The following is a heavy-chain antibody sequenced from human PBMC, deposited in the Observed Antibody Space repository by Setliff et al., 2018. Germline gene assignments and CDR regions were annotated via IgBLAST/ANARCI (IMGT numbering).Heavy chain of an antibody. J-gene: IGHJ3*02. V-gene: IGHV5-51*01. D-gene: IGHD6-25*01. Sequence: HGESLTISCKGSGYRFITYWIGWVRQMPGKGLEWMGIVFSGDSDTRYSPSFQGQVTMSADKSINTAYLQWSSLKASDTAMYYCARLGAPASHDAFDIWGQGTMVTVSS. CDR3: ARLGAPASHDAFDI. CDR2: VFSGDSDT. CDR1: GYRFITYW.